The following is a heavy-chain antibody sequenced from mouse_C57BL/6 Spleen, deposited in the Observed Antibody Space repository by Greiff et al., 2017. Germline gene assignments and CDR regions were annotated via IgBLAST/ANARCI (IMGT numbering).Heavy chain of an antibody. V-gene: IGHV1-55*01. CDR3: ARIGDFDY. Sequence: QVQLQQPGAELVKPVASVQMSCQASGYTFTSYWITWVKQRPGQGLEWIGDIYPGSGSANYNEKFKSKATLPVDTSSSPAYMQLSSLTSEDSAVYYCARIGDFDYWGEGTTRTVPS. CDR2: IYPGSGSA. J-gene: IGHJ2*01. D-gene: IGHD2-13*01. CDR1: GYTFTSYW.